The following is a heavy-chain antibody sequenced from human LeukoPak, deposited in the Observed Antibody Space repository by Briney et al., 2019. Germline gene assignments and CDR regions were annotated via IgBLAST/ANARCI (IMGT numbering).Heavy chain of an antibody. V-gene: IGHV4-30-4*01. J-gene: IGHJ4*02. CDR1: GGSISSGDYY. CDR3: ARDPAGGYYDSSGYPNGGYFDY. D-gene: IGHD3-22*01. CDR2: IYYSGST. Sequence: SETLSLTCTVSGGSISSGDYYWSWIRQPPGKGLEWIGYIYYSGSTYYNPSLKSRVTISVDTSKNQFSLKLSSVTAADTAVYYCARDPAGGYYDSSGYPNGGYFDYWGQGTLATVSS.